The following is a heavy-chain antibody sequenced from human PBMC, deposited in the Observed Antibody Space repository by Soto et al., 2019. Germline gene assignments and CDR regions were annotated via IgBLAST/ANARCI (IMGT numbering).Heavy chain of an antibody. CDR2: IYYSGST. Sequence: SETLSLTCTVSGGSISSYYWSWIRQPPGKGLEWIGYIYYSGSTNYNPSLKSRVTISVDTSKNQFSLKLSSVTAADTAVYYCARADRGGSRGWTGYSSSWYDDAFDIWGQGTMVTVSS. CDR1: GGSISSYY. CDR3: ARADRGGSRGWTGYSSSWYDDAFDI. V-gene: IGHV4-59*01. D-gene: IGHD6-13*01. J-gene: IGHJ3*02.